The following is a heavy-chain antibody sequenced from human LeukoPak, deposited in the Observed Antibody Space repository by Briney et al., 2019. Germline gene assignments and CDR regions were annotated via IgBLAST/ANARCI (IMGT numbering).Heavy chain of an antibody. D-gene: IGHD3-22*01. Sequence: GGSLKLSCAASGFTFSDYYMSWIRQAPGKGLEWVSYISSSGSTIYYADSVKGRFTISRDNAKNSLYLQMNSLRAEDTAVYYCAKPPASMIVVVMNNWFDPWGQGTLVTVSS. V-gene: IGHV3-11*01. J-gene: IGHJ5*02. CDR3: AKPPASMIVVVMNNWFDP. CDR2: ISSSGSTI. CDR1: GFTFSDYY.